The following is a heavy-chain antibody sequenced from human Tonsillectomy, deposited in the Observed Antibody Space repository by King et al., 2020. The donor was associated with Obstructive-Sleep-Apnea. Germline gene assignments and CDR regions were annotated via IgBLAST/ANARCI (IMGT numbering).Heavy chain of an antibody. J-gene: IGHJ6*02. CDR3: ARDRLGYCSGGSCYSYYYGMDV. V-gene: IGHV3-30-3*01. Sequence: VQLVESGGGVVQPGRSLRLSCAASGFTFSSYAMHWVRQAPGKGLDWVAVISYDGSNKYYADSVKGRFTISRDNSKNTLYLQMNSLGAEDTAVYYCARDRLGYCSGGSCYSYYYGMDVWGQGTTVTVSS. CDR2: ISYDGSNK. CDR1: GFTFSSYA. D-gene: IGHD2-15*01.